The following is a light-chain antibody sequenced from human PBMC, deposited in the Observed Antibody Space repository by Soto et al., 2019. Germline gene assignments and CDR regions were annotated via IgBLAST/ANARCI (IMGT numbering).Light chain of an antibody. V-gene: IGKV3-11*01. CDR1: QMVITY. CDR3: QQRNIWPPVT. Sequence: EIVLTQSPGTLSLSPGERATLSCRASQMVITYVTYLAWYQQQPGQAPRLLIYDASNRATGIPARFSGSGSGTDFTLTISSLEPEDFAVYYCQQRNIWPPVTFGQGTRLEIK. CDR2: DAS. J-gene: IGKJ5*01.